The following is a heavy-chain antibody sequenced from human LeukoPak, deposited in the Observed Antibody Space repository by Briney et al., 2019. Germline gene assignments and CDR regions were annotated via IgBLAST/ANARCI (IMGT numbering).Heavy chain of an antibody. V-gene: IGHV3-23*01. CDR3: AKDYYDFWSGYSPFDY. CDR1: GFTFSSYA. CDR2: ISGSGGST. Sequence: GGSLRLSCAASGFTFSSYAMSWVRQAPGKGLEWVAAISGSGGSTYYADSVKGRFTISRDNSKNTLYLQMNSLRAEDTAVYYCAKDYYDFWSGYSPFDYWGQGNLVTVSS. D-gene: IGHD3-3*01. J-gene: IGHJ4*02.